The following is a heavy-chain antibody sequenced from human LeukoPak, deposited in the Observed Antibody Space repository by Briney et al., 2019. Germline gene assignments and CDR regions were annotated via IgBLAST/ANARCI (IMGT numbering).Heavy chain of an antibody. CDR3: ARLSMVRGVIADY. CDR2: INSDGTST. V-gene: IGHV3-74*01. CDR1: GFTFSSYW. D-gene: IGHD3-10*01. Sequence: GGSLRLSCAASGFTFSSYWMHWVRQAPGKGLVWVSRINSDGTSTTYADSVKGRFTISRDNAKNTLYLQMNSLRAEDTAVYYCARLSMVRGVIADYWGQGTLVTISS. J-gene: IGHJ4*02.